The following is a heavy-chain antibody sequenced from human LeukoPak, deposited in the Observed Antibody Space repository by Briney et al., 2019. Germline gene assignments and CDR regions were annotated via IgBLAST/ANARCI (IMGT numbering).Heavy chain of an antibody. J-gene: IGHJ4*02. CDR2: VYPGGST. CDR1: GFTVSSNY. V-gene: IGHV3-53*01. CDR3: ARASRWGRYFDY. D-gene: IGHD3-16*01. Sequence: PGGSLGLSCAASGFTVSSNYMTWVRQAPGKGLEWVSIVYPGGSTYYADSVKGRFTISRDNSKNTLYLQMNSLRAEDTAVYYCARASRWGRYFDYWGQGTLVTVSS.